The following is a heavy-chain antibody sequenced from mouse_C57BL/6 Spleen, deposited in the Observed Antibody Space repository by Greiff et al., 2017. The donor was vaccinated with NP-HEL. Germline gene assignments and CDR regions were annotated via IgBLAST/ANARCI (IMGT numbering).Heavy chain of an antibody. CDR1: GYAFTSYW. CDR3: ARDDYDDVPYAMDY. J-gene: IGHJ4*01. Sequence: QVQLKQPGAELVKPGASVKLSCKASGYAFTSYWMHWVKQRPGQGLEWIGMIHPNSGSTNYNEKFKSKATLTVDKSSSTAYMQLSSLTSEDSAVYYCARDDYDDVPYAMDYWGQGTSVTVSS. V-gene: IGHV1-64*01. D-gene: IGHD2-4*01. CDR2: IHPNSGST.